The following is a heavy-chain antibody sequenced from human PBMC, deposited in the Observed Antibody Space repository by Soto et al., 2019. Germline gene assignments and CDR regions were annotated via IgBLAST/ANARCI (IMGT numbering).Heavy chain of an antibody. CDR3: ARDGQYRTDGFDI. CDR1: GFTYSSHG. Sequence: EAQLLESGGELIQPGGPLRLSCAASGFTYSSHGMSWVRQAPGKGLEGIAGLRRGGGSTYYADSVKGRFTISRDNSKNTLDLIMNSLRVEDTALYYCARDGQYRTDGFDIWGQGTMVTVSS. J-gene: IGHJ3*02. D-gene: IGHD5-12*01. CDR2: LRRGGGST. V-gene: IGHV3-23*01.